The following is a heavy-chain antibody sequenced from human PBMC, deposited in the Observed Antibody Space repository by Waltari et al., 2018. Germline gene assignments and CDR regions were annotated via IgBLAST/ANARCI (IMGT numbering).Heavy chain of an antibody. D-gene: IGHD3-22*01. V-gene: IGHV4-34*01. CDR1: GGSFSGYS. J-gene: IGHJ3*02. Sequence: QVQLQQWGAGLLKPSETLSLTCAVHGGSFSGYSWTGLRQTPGKGLEWIGEINHSGSTNYNPSLKSRVTISVDTSKNQFSLKLSSVTAADTAVYYCARSGYYYSDAFDIWGQGTMVTVSS. CDR2: INHSGST. CDR3: ARSGYYYSDAFDI.